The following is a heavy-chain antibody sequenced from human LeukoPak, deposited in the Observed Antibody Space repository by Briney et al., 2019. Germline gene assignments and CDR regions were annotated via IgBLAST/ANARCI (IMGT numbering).Heavy chain of an antibody. V-gene: IGHV3-23*01. J-gene: IGHJ6*02. CDR3: AKDLSPLYYYYGMDV. Sequence: PGGSLRLSCAASGFTFSSYAMSWVRQAPGKGLEWVSGISGSGGSTYYADSVKGRFTISRDYSKNTLYLQMNSLSAEDTAVYYCAKDLSPLYYYYGMDVWGQGTTVTVSS. CDR1: GFTFSSYA. CDR2: ISGSGGST.